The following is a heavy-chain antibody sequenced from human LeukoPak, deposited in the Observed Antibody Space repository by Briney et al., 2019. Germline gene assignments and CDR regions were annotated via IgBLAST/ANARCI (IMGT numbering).Heavy chain of an antibody. J-gene: IGHJ4*02. V-gene: IGHV3-11*05. CDR2: ISTSSGFT. CDR3: AKGSPPGD. D-gene: IGHD3-16*01. CDR1: GFTFSDYY. Sequence: GGSLRLSCAASGFTFSDYYMTWIRRAPGKGLEWVSYISTSSGFTNYADSVRGRFTISRDNAKNSLYLQMNTLRAEDTAVYYCAKGSPPGDWGRGTLVTVSS.